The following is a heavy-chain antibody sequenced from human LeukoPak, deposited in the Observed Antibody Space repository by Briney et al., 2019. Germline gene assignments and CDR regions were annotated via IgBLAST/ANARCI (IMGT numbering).Heavy chain of an antibody. V-gene: IGHV4-34*01. Sequence: SESLSLTCAVYGGSFSGYYWSWIRQPPGKGLEWIGEINHSGSTNYNPSLKSRVTISVDTSKNQFSLKLSSVTAADTAVYYCARGATVTTAVNWFDPWGQGTLVTVSS. J-gene: IGHJ5*02. CDR3: ARGATVTTAVNWFDP. CDR1: GGSFSGYY. CDR2: INHSGST. D-gene: IGHD4-17*01.